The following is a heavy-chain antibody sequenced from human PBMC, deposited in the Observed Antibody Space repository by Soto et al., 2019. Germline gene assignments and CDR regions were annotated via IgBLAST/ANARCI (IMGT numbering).Heavy chain of an antibody. J-gene: IGHJ4*02. V-gene: IGHV3-23*01. CDR3: AKGGLFGFDS. CDR1: GFTFSSYA. D-gene: IGHD3-10*01. Sequence: GGSLRLSCAASGFTFSSYAMSWVRQAPGKGLEWVSDIIDSGGSTYYADSVKGRFTISRDNSKSTLYLQVNSLRVEDTAIYYCAKGGLFGFDSWGQGTLVTVSS. CDR2: IIDSGGST.